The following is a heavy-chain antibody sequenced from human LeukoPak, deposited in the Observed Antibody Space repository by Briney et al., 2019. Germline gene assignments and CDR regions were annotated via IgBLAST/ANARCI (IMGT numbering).Heavy chain of an antibody. CDR1: GFTFSSYS. CDR3: ARDRVYYDILTGYYRGYYFDY. J-gene: IGHJ4*02. Sequence: PGGSLRLSCAASGFTFSSYSMNWVRQAPGKGLEWVSSISSSSSYIYYADSVKGRFTISRDNAKNSLYLQMNSLRAEDTAVYYCARDRVYYDILTGYYRGYYFDYWGQGTLVTVSS. CDR2: ISSSSSYI. V-gene: IGHV3-21*01. D-gene: IGHD3-9*01.